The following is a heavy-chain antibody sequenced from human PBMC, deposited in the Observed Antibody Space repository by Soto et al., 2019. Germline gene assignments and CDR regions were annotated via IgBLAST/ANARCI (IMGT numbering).Heavy chain of an antibody. Sequence: SVKVSCKASGGTFSSYAISWVRQAPGQGLEWMGGIIPIFGTANYAQKFQGRVTITADESTSTAYMELSSLRSEDTAVYYCARGPLRSCSGGSCYPIYYYSYGMDALHDWTTVTV. D-gene: IGHD2-15*01. CDR2: IIPIFGTA. CDR3: ARGPLRSCSGGSCYPIYYYSYGMDA. V-gene: IGHV1-69*13. CDR1: GGTFSSYA. J-gene: IGHJ6*02.